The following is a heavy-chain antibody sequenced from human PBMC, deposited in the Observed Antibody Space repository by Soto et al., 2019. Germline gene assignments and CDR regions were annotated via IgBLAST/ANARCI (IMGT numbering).Heavy chain of an antibody. D-gene: IGHD3-10*01. J-gene: IGHJ3*02. CDR1: GFTFSSYS. CDR2: ISSSSSTI. V-gene: IGHV3-48*01. CDR3: SRSTPGNPFDI. Sequence: GGSLRLSCAASGFTFSSYSMNWVRQAPGKGLEWVSYISSSSSTIYYADSVKGRFTISRDNAKNSLYLQMNSLRAEDTAVYYCSRSTPGNPFDIWGQGTMVTVSS.